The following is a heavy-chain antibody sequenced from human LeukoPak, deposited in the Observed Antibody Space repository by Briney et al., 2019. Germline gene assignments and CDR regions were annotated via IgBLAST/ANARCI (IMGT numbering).Heavy chain of an antibody. Sequence: PGGSLRLSCAASGFTFSSYAMHWVRQAPGKGLEWVAVISYDGSNKYYADSVKGRFTISRDNSKNTLYLQMNSLRAEDMAVYYCAREPYCSSTSCCARYYFDYWGQGTLVTVSS. V-gene: IGHV3-30-3*01. D-gene: IGHD2-2*01. J-gene: IGHJ4*02. CDR2: ISYDGSNK. CDR1: GFTFSSYA. CDR3: AREPYCSSTSCCARYYFDY.